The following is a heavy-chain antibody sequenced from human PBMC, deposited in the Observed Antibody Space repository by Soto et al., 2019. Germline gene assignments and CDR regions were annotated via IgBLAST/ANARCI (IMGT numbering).Heavy chain of an antibody. J-gene: IGHJ4*02. CDR1: GFTFSSYS. CDR2: ISSATTTI. Sequence: EVQLVESGGGLVQPGGSLRLSCAASGFTFSSYSMNWVRQAPGKGLEWVSYISSATTTIYYADSVKGRFTISRDNAKKSLYLQMNSLRADDTAVYYCASGIAAAGPKLDYWGQGTLVTVSS. D-gene: IGHD6-13*01. CDR3: ASGIAAAGPKLDY. V-gene: IGHV3-48*01.